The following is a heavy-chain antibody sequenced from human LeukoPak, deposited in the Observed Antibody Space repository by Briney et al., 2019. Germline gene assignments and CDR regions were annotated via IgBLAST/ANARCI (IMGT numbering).Heavy chain of an antibody. CDR2: IWYDGSNK. CDR3: ARDSASYHYYYYGMDV. J-gene: IGHJ6*02. D-gene: IGHD2-2*01. V-gene: IGHV3-33*01. CDR1: GFTFSSYG. Sequence: GGSLRLSCAASGFTFSSYGMHWVRQAPGKGLERVAVIWYDGSNKYYADSVKGRFTISRDNSKNTLYLQMNSLRAEDTAVYYCARDSASYHYYYYGMDVWGQGTTVTVSS.